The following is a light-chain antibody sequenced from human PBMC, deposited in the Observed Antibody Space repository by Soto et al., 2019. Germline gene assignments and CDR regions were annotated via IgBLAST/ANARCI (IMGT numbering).Light chain of an antibody. J-gene: IGKJ4*01. CDR3: QQYYSYPAIT. Sequence: AIRMTQSPSSLSASTGDRVTITCRASQGISSYLACYQQKPGKAPKLLIYAASTLQSGVPSRFSGSGSGTDFTLTISCLQSEDFATYYCQQYYSYPAITFGGGTKVDIK. CDR2: AAS. CDR1: QGISSY. V-gene: IGKV1-8*01.